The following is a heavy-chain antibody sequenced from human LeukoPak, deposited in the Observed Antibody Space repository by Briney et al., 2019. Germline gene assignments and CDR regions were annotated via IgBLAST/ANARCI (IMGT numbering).Heavy chain of an antibody. CDR1: GYTFTSYY. D-gene: IGHD4-17*01. J-gene: IGHJ3*02. CDR2: INPSGGST. CDR3: ASVSGTTVTTGLGAFDI. V-gene: IGHV1-46*01. Sequence: ASVKVSCTASGYTFTSYYMHWVRQAPGQGLEWMGIINPSGGSTSYAQKFQGRVTMTRDTSTSTVYMELSSLRSEDTAVYYCASVSGTTVTTGLGAFDIWGQGTMVTVSS.